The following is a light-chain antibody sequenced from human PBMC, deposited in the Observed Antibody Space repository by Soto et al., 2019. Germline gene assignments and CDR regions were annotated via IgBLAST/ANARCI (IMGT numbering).Light chain of an antibody. J-gene: IGKJ5*01. CDR3: QQSYSTPYT. V-gene: IGKV1-39*01. CDR1: QSISTY. Sequence: DRVTITCRARQSISTYLNWYQQRPGKAPKLLISVASRLQSGVPSRFSGSGSGTDFTLTISSLQPEDFASYFCQQSYSTPYTFGQGTRLEIK. CDR2: VAS.